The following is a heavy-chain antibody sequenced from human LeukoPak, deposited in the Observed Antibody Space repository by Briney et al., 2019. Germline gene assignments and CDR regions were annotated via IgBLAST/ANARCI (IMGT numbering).Heavy chain of an antibody. CDR2: IHPNSGGT. D-gene: IGHD6-6*01. Sequence: ASVKVSCKASGYTFTGYYMHWVRQAPGQGLEWMGWIHPNSGGTKYAQKFQGRVTMTRDTSITTAYMELSRLTSDDTAVYYCAREGSSSDFDYWGQGTLVTVSS. J-gene: IGHJ4*02. CDR1: GYTFTGYY. CDR3: AREGSSSDFDY. V-gene: IGHV1-2*02.